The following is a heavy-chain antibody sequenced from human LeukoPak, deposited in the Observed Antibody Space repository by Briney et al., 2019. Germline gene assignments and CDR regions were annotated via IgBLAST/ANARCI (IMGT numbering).Heavy chain of an antibody. CDR2: SSPDSGTI. V-gene: IGHV3-48*04. J-gene: IGHJ6*04. CDR1: GFTFYSHG. D-gene: IGHD5/OR15-5a*01. CDR3: ASVRSPSVYPYHLDV. Sequence: GGSLRLSCAASGFTFYSHGMIWVRQAPGKGLEWVSYSSPDSGTIYYADSVKGRFTISRDHAKNSLYLQMMSLGAEDTALFSCASVRSPSVYPYHLDVWGKGPTVPVSS.